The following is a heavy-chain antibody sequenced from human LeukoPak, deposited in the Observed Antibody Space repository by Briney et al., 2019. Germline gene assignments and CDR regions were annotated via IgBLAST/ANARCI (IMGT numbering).Heavy chain of an antibody. D-gene: IGHD2-2*01. J-gene: IGHJ4*02. CDR2: ISDRLDEV. V-gene: IGHV3-23*01. Sequence: GGSLSLSCAASGFTFSIYAMSWVRQAPGKGLEWVSGISDRLDEVYYAGSVKGRFTISRDNPKNTLYLELNSLRVEDTAVYYCARDFLRDTPAAIPIDYWGQGILVTVSS. CDR3: ARDFLRDTPAAIPIDY. CDR1: GFTFSIYA.